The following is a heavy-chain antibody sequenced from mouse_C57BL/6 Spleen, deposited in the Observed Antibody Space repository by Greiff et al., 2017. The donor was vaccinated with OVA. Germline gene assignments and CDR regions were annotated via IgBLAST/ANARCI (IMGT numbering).Heavy chain of an antibody. J-gene: IGHJ1*03. CDR2: ISSGSSTI. CDR1: GFTFSDYG. D-gene: IGHD1-1*01. CDR3: ARDYGSSSWYFDV. Sequence: DVHLVESGGGLVKPGGSLKLSCAASGFTFSDYGMHWVRQAPEKGLEWVAYISSGSSTIYYADTVKGRFTISRDNAKNTLCLQMTSLRSEDTAMYYCARDYGSSSWYFDVWGTGTTVTVSS. V-gene: IGHV5-17*01.